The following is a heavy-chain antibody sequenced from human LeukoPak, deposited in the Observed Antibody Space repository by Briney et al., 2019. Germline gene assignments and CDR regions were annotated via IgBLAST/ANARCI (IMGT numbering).Heavy chain of an antibody. CDR3: ARDILSGMGAFDI. Sequence: GSLRLSCAASGFTFGSYWMSWVRQAPGKGLEWVANIKQDGSEKYYVDSVKGRFTISRDNAKNSLYLQMNSLRAEDTAVYYCARDILSGMGAFDIWGQGTMVTVSS. D-gene: IGHD3-16*02. CDR2: IKQDGSEK. V-gene: IGHV3-7*03. J-gene: IGHJ3*02. CDR1: GFTFGSYW.